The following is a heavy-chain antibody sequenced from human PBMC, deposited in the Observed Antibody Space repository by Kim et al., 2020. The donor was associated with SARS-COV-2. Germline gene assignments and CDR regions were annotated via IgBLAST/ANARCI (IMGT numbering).Heavy chain of an antibody. CDR3: ARTLYYETKSGMDV. CDR1: GFSLKTPGMC. Sequence: SGPTLVKPRQTLTLTCTFSGFSLKTPGMCVSWIRQPPGKALEWLALIDWEDDEYYNTSLQTRLTISKDTSKNQVVLTMANVDPVDTATYYCARTLYYETKSGMDVWGQGTTVTVSS. D-gene: IGHD3-16*01. J-gene: IGHJ6*02. CDR2: IDWEDDE. V-gene: IGHV2-70*01.